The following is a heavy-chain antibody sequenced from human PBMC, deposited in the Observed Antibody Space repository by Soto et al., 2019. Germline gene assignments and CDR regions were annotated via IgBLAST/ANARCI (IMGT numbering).Heavy chain of an antibody. CDR3: ARGYCSGGSCYLQEDLDV. CDR1: GGSFSGYY. Sequence: PSETLSLTCAVYGGSFSGYYWSWIRQPPGKGLEWSGEINHSGSTNYNPSLKSRVTISVDTSKNQFSLKLSSVTAADTAVYYCARGYCSGGSCYLQEDLDVWGQGTTVTVS. V-gene: IGHV4-34*01. J-gene: IGHJ6*02. CDR2: INHSGST. D-gene: IGHD2-15*01.